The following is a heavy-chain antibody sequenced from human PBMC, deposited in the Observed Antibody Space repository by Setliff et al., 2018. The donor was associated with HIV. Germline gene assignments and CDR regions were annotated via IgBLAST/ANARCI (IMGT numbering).Heavy chain of an antibody. CDR2: ISGSSSYI. J-gene: IGHJ6*02. CDR3: XXXXXXXYYXCMDV. V-gene: IGHV3-21*01. Sequence: GGSLRLSCAASGFTFSSYALSWVRQAPGKGLEWVSAISGSSSYIYYADSVKGRFTISRXXAKXXLYLQMNSLRAEDTAVYYCXXXXXXXYYXCMDVXG. CDR1: GFTFSSYA.